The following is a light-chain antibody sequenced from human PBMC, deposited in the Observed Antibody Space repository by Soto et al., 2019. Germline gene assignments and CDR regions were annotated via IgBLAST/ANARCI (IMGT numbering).Light chain of an antibody. J-gene: IGKJ2*01. CDR1: QSVSGN. V-gene: IGKV3-15*01. Sequence: EIVMTQSPAILSVSPGERATLSCRASQSVSGNLAWYQQTPGQPPRLLIYAATTRAPGIPHRFSGSGSWTDFSLTISSLQSEDFAVYYDQQYNNCPPETFGQGTKLEIK. CDR3: QQYNNCPPET. CDR2: AAT.